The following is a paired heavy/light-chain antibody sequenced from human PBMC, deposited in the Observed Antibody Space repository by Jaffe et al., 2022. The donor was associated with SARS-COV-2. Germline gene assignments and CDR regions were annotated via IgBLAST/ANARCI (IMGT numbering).Heavy chain of an antibody. CDR2: IYYSGGT. D-gene: IGHD3-22*01. CDR1: GGSMDTSTYY. CDR3: AILYYQSRAFDY. Sequence: QLQLQESGPGLVKPSETLSLTCTVSGGSMDTSTYYWGWIRQPPGMGLEWIGNIYYSGGTYYNPSLKSRVTISVDTSKNQFSLRLSSVTAADTAVYYCAILYYQSRAFDYWSQGTLVTVSS. J-gene: IGHJ4*02. V-gene: IGHV4-39*01.
Light chain of an antibody. CDR1: QNINNY. CDR2: AAS. J-gene: IGKJ2*01. Sequence: DIQITQSPSSLSASVGDRVTITCRASQNINNYLYWYQQKPGKAPKLLIYAASSLQSGVPSRFSGSGSGTDFTLTISSLQPEDFATYYCQQSYNTPYTFGQGTKLEIK. V-gene: IGKV1-39*01. CDR3: QQSYNTPYT.